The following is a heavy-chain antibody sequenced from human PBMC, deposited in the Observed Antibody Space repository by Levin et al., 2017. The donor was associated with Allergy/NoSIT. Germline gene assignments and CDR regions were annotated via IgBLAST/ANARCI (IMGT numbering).Heavy chain of an antibody. D-gene: IGHD2-2*01. J-gene: IGHJ4*02. Sequence: GGSLRLSCAASGFTFNTYSLTWVRQAPGKGLEWVSSISSSGSYLHYADSVKGRFTISRDNAKNSLYLQMNSLRAEDPAVYYCATNKVLYPLTHYKYWGQGTLVTVSS. V-gene: IGHV3-21*01. CDR1: GFTFNTYS. CDR3: ATNKVLYPLTHYKY. CDR2: ISSSGSYL.